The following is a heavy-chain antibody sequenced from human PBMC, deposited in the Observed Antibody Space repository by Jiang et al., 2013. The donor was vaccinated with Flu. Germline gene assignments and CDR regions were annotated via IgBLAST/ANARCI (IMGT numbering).Heavy chain of an antibody. V-gene: IGHV1-69*01. CDR2: SSLSLVQ. CDR1: FSSYA. D-gene: IGHD3-22*01. Sequence: FSSYAISWVRQAPGQGLEWMGGSSLSLVQQTTHRKFQGRVTITADESTSTAYMELSSLRSEDTAVYYCAVRGSSGYSALGAFDIWGQGTMVTVSS. CDR3: AVRGSSGYSALGAFDI. J-gene: IGHJ3*02.